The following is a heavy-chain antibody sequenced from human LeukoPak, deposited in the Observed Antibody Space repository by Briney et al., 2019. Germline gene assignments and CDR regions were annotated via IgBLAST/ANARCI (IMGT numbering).Heavy chain of an antibody. J-gene: IGHJ4*02. CDR1: GASISRSSYS. CDR3: AKEPTGEKSFDS. V-gene: IGHV4-39*07. Sequence: PSETLSLTCTVSGASISRSSYSWGWFRQPPGRGLGWIVSIFYSGGPTYYNPSLKSRVTISVDKSKNQFSLKLSLVTAADTAVYYCAKEPTGEKSFDSWGQGTLVTVSS. D-gene: IGHD7-27*01. CDR2: IFYSGGPT.